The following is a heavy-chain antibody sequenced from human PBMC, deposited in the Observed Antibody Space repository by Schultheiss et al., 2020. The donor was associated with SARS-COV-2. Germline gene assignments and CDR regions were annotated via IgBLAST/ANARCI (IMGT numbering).Heavy chain of an antibody. CDR1: GGSFSGYY. V-gene: IGHV4-34*01. J-gene: IGHJ5*02. CDR3: ARALLWFGEFPGWFDP. D-gene: IGHD3-10*01. CDR2: INHSGST. Sequence: SQTLSLTCAVYGGSFSGYYWSWIRQPPGKGLEWIGEINHSGSTNYNPSLKSRVTISVDTSKNQFSLKLSSVTAADTAVYYCARALLWFGEFPGWFDPWGQGTLVTVSS.